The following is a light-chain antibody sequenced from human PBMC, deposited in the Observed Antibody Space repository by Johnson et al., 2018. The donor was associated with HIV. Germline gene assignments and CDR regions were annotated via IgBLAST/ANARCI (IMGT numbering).Light chain of an antibody. J-gene: IGLJ1*01. CDR1: SSNIGNNY. V-gene: IGLV1-51*02. Sequence: QSVLTQPPSVSAAPGQKVTISCSGSSSNIGNNYVSWYQQLPGTAPKLFIYENNKRPSGIPDGFSGSRSGTSATLGITGLQTGDEADYYCGTWDSSLSAYVFGTGTKVTVL. CDR3: GTWDSSLSAYV. CDR2: ENN.